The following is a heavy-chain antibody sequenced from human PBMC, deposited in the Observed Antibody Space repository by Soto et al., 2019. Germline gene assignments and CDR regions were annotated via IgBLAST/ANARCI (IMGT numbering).Heavy chain of an antibody. D-gene: IGHD2-8*01. V-gene: IGHV1-3*01. J-gene: IGHJ4*02. Sequence: ASVKVSCKASGYTFTSYAMHWVRQAPGQRLEWMGWINAGNGNTKYSQKFQGRVTITRDTSASTAYMELSSLRSEDTAVYYCASGPDCTNGVRYTFPDYWGQGTLVTLST. CDR3: ASGPDCTNGVRYTFPDY. CDR1: GYTFTSYA. CDR2: INAGNGNT.